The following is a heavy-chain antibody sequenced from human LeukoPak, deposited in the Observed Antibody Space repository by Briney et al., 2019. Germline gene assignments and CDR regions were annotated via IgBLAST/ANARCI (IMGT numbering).Heavy chain of an antibody. D-gene: IGHD6-19*01. V-gene: IGHV4-4*07. CDR1: GGSISSYY. CDR3: VREYSSGWFYNWFDP. J-gene: IGHJ5*02. CDR2: IYTSGST. Sequence: SETLSLTCTVSGGSISSYYWSWIRQPAGKGLEWIGRIYTSGSTNYNPSLKSRVTMSVDTSKNQFSLKLSSVTAADTAVYYCVREYSSGWFYNWFDPWGQGTLVTVSS.